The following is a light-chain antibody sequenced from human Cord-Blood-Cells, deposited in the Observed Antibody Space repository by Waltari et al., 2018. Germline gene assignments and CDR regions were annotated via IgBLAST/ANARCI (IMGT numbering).Light chain of an antibody. CDR3: QSYDSSNVV. Sequence: ESSGKTVTISCTGSSGSIASNYVQWYQQRPGSAPTTVIYEDNKRPSGVPDRFSGPIDSSSNSASLTISGLKTEDEADYYCQSYDSSNVVFGGGTKLTVL. J-gene: IGLJ2*01. CDR1: SGSIASNY. V-gene: IGLV6-57*02. CDR2: EDN.